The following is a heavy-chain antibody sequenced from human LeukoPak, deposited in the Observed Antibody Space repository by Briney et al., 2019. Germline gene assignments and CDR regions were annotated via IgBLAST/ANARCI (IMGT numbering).Heavy chain of an antibody. CDR2: IYHSGST. CDR3: ASIDYGDPTGWFDP. CDR1: GGSISSSNW. J-gene: IGHJ5*02. Sequence: PSETLSLTCAVSGGSISSSNWWSWVRQPPGKGLEWIGEIYHSGSTNYNPPLKSRGKISVDKSKNQFSLKLSSVTAADTAVYYCASIDYGDPTGWFDPWGQGTLVTVSS. D-gene: IGHD4-17*01. V-gene: IGHV4-4*02.